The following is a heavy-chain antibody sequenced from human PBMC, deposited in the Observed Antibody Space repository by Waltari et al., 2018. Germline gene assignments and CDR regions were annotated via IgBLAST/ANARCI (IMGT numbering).Heavy chain of an antibody. V-gene: IGHV4-4*02. D-gene: IGHD2-15*01. Sequence: QLQLQESGPGLVKPSGTLSLTCAVSGVSITNTDFWSWVRQPPGKGLEWIGQIHRSGRTNYNPSFASRVSMSIDTSNNHFSLMVTSATAADTAVYYCARDRGRGLYLDSWGQGTLVTVSP. CDR3: ARDRGRGLYLDS. CDR1: GVSITNTDF. J-gene: IGHJ4*02. CDR2: IHRSGRT.